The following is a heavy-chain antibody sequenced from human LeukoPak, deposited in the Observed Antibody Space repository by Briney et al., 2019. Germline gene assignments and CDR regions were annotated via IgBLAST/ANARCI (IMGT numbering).Heavy chain of an antibody. CDR1: GGSFSGYY. V-gene: IGHV4-34*01. J-gene: IGHJ4*02. CDR3: ARGLGFDSSGYFWAGFAY. CDR2: IHHSGST. D-gene: IGHD3-22*01. Sequence: SETLSLTCAVYGGSFSGYYWSWIRQPPGKGLEWIGEIHHSGSTNYNPSLKSRVTMSVDTSKNQFSPKLSSVTAADTAVYYCARGLGFDSSGYFWAGFAYWGQGTLVTVSS.